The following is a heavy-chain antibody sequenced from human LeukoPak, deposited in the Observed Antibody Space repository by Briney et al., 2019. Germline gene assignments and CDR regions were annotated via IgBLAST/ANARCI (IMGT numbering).Heavy chain of an antibody. CDR1: GFTFSSYW. V-gene: IGHV3-7*01. CDR3: ARGSIERSSSWYDHYFDY. CDR2: IKQDGREK. Sequence: PGGSLRLSCAASGFTFSSYWMSWVRQAPGKGLEWVANIKQDGREKYCVGFVKGRFTISRDNAKNSLYLQMNSLRAEDTAVYNCARGSIERSSSWYDHYFDYWGQGTLVTVSS. J-gene: IGHJ4*02. D-gene: IGHD6-13*01.